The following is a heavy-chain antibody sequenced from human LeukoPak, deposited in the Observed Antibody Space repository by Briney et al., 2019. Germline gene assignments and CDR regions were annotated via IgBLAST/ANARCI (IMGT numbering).Heavy chain of an antibody. CDR3: ARGAVAGDFDY. CDR1: GFTFSSYD. CDR2: IGTAGDT. D-gene: IGHD6-19*01. J-gene: IGHJ4*02. V-gene: IGHV3-13*04. Sequence: GGSLRLSCAASGFTFSSYDMHWVRQAPGKGLEWVSTIGTAGDTYYPGSVKGRFTISRENAKNSLYLRVNSLRAGDTAVYYCARGAVAGDFDYWGQGTLVTVSS.